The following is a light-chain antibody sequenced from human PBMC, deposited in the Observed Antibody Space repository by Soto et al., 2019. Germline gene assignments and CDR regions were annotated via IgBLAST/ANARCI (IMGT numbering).Light chain of an antibody. V-gene: IGLV3-21*02. CDR2: DDT. Sequence: SYELTQSPSMSVAPGQTVTITCGGNNIGSKSVQWYQQKSGQAPVLVVYDDTDRPSGIPERFSGSNSGNTATLIISRVEAEDEADYSCQVWDSGPDHVVFGGGTKLTVL. J-gene: IGLJ2*01. CDR1: NIGSKS. CDR3: QVWDSGPDHVV.